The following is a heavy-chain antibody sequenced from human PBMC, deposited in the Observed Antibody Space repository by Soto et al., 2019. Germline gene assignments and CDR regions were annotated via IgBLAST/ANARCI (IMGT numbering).Heavy chain of an antibody. V-gene: IGHV3-33*01. CDR2: IWYDGSNK. D-gene: IGHD2-2*01. CDR3: ARDRDFVEEPADDYYSGMAV. Sequence: PGGSLRLSCAASGFTFSSYGMHWVRQAPGKGLEWVAVIWYDGSNKYYADSVKGRFTISRDNSKNTLYLQMNSLRAEDTAVYYSARDRDFVEEPADDYYSGMAVGGQGTTVTVSS. J-gene: IGHJ6*02. CDR1: GFTFSSYG.